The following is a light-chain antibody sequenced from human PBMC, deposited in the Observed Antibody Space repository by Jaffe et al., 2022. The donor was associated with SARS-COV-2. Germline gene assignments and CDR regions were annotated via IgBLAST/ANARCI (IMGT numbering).Light chain of an antibody. CDR1: SGINVGSYR. CDR3: MIWHNSAWV. Sequence: QAVLTQPSSLSASPGASPSLTCTLRSGINVGSYRIYWYQQRPGSPPQFLLMYKSDSDKQQGSGVPSRFSGSKDASANAGILLISGLTSEDEADYYCMIWHNSAWVFGGGTKLTVL. CDR2: YKSDSDK. J-gene: IGLJ3*02. V-gene: IGLV5-45*02.